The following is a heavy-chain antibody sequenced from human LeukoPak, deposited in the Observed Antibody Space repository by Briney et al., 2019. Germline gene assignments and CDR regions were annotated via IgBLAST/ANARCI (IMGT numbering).Heavy chain of an antibody. Sequence: GRSLRLSCAASGFTFSSYAMHWVRQAPGKGLEWVAVISYDGSNKYYADSVKGRFTISRDNSKNTLYPQMNSLRAEDTAVYYCARDAYSSSWFPDYWGQGTLVTVSS. J-gene: IGHJ4*02. CDR2: ISYDGSNK. CDR3: ARDAYSSSWFPDY. V-gene: IGHV3-30-3*01. CDR1: GFTFSSYA. D-gene: IGHD6-13*01.